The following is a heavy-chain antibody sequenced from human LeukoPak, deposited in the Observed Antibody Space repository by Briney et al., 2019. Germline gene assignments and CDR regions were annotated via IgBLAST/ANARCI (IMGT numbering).Heavy chain of an antibody. CDR2: IRQDGNEI. CDR1: GFSFRNSW. D-gene: IGHD4-11*01. V-gene: IGHV3-7*01. J-gene: IGHJ4*02. Sequence: GGSLRLSCAASGFSFRNSWMSWVRQAPGKGLEWVANIRQDGNEIYYMDSVKGRFTISRDDAKNSLYLQMNSLRAEDTAVYYCTREDHSNYNYWGQGTLVTVSS. CDR3: TREDHSNYNY.